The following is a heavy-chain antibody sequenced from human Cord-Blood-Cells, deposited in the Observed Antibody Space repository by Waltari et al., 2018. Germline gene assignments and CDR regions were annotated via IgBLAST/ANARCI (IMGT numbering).Heavy chain of an antibody. D-gene: IGHD3-3*01. CDR2: MNPNSGNT. Sequence: QVQLVQSGAEVKKPGASLKVACKASGSSVTSYDNNWVRQAPDQGPEWMGWMNPNSGNTGYAQKFQGRVTITRNTSISTAYMELSSLRSEDTAVYYCARGMKDFWSGYYYYYYYMDVWGKGTTVTVSS. CDR1: GSSVTSYD. J-gene: IGHJ6*03. CDR3: ARGMKDFWSGYYYYYYYMDV. V-gene: IGHV1-8*03.